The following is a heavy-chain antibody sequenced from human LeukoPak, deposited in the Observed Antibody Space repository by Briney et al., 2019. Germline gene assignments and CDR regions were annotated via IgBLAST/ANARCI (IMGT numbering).Heavy chain of an antibody. D-gene: IGHD3-22*01. J-gene: IGHJ4*02. V-gene: IGHV1-3*01. CDR3: ARDRAYYDSRD. CDR1: GYTFTSYA. Sequence: ASVKVSCKASGYTFTSYAMHWVRQAPGQRLEWMGWINPGNGNTKYSQKFQGRVTITADKSTSTAYMELSSLRSEDTAVYYCARDRAYYDSRDWGQGTLVTVSS. CDR2: INPGNGNT.